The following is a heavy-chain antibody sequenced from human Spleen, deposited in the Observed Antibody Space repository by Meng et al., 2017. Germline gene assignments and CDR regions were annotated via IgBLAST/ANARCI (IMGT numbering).Heavy chain of an antibody. V-gene: IGHV4-59*01. Sequence: SETLSLTCTVSGGSISNYYWSWIRQPPGKGLELIGYVYHSGSTNYNPSLKSRVTISVDTSNNQFSLKVRSVTAADTAVYFCARDSAADGYLLGDFWGQGTLVTVSS. J-gene: IGHJ4*02. CDR2: VYHSGST. CDR3: ARDSAADGYLLGDF. D-gene: IGHD6-13*01. CDR1: GGSISNYY.